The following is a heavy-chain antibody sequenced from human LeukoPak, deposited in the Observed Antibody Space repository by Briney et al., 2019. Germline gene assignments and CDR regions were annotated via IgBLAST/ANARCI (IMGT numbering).Heavy chain of an antibody. D-gene: IGHD3-3*01. CDR2: INHSGST. CDR1: GGSFSGYY. Sequence: SETLSLTCAVYGGSFSGYYWSWIRQPPGKGLEWIGEINHSGSTNYNPSLKSRVTISVDTSKNQFSLKLSSVTAADTAVYYCARGRIFGVVRNWFDPWGQGTLVTVSS. J-gene: IGHJ5*02. CDR3: ARGRIFGVVRNWFDP. V-gene: IGHV4-34*01.